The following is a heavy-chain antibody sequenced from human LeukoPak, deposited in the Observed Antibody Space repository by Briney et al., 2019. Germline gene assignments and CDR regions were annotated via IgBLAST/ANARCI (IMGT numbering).Heavy chain of an antibody. CDR2: IIPIFGTA. Sequence: GSSVTVSCKASGGTFSSYAISWVRQAPGQGLEWMGGIIPIFGTANYAQKFQGRVTITADESTSTAYMELSSLRSEDTAVYYCARGAPGYSSSSTCYYYMDVWGKGTTVTVSS. V-gene: IGHV1-69*01. CDR3: ARGAPGYSSSSTCYYYMDV. J-gene: IGHJ6*03. CDR1: GGTFSSYA. D-gene: IGHD6-6*01.